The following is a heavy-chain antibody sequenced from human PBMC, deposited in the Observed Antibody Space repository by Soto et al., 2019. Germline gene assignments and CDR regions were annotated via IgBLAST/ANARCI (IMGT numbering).Heavy chain of an antibody. CDR3: ARLRLTGYFDY. V-gene: IGHV3-11*05. CDR2: ISTSSSYT. J-gene: IGHJ4*02. CDR1: GFTFSDHY. Sequence: QVQLVESGGGLVKPGGSLRLSCVASGFTFSDHYMTWIRQAPGKGLEWLSFISTSSSYTSYADSVKGRFTSARDNAMNSLYLQMNSLRAEDTAVYYCARLRLTGYFDYWGQGTLVTVSS.